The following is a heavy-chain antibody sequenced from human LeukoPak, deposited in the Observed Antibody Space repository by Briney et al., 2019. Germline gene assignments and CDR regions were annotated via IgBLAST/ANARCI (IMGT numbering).Heavy chain of an antibody. CDR2: ISSSSSYV. J-gene: IGHJ4*02. D-gene: IGHD6-13*01. CDR3: ARDGGSAAAGTGAHYYFDY. Sequence: GGSLRLSCAASGFTFSSYSMNWVRQAPGKGLGWVSSISSSSSYVYYADSVKGRFTISRDNAKNSLYLQMNSLRAEDTAVYYCARDGGSAAAGTGAHYYFDYWGQGTLVTVSS. CDR1: GFTFSSYS. V-gene: IGHV3-21*01.